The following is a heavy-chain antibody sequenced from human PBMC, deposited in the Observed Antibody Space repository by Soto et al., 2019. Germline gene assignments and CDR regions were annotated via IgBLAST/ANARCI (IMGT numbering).Heavy chain of an antibody. CDR2: IYYSGET. CDR1: GGSININYYS. D-gene: IGHD3-16*01. Sequence: SETLSLTCTVSGGSININYYSWGWVRQPPGKGPDWIGSIYYSGETYSNPSLRSRVTISKDTSKNQISLKLSSVTAADTAIYDCARHGGGFDYWGHGALVTVSS. V-gene: IGHV4-39*01. J-gene: IGHJ4*01. CDR3: ARHGGGFDY.